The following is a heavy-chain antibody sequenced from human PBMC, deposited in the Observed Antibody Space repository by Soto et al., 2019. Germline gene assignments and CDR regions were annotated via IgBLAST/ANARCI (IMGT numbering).Heavy chain of an antibody. CDR3: SRGVHYYHSMI. J-gene: IGHJ4*02. V-gene: IGHV4-59*01. Sequence: WTWIRQPPGKGLEWIGYIYFTGDTTYNPSLRSRVTIAIHTSKNQFSLKLTSATAADTALYYCSRGVHYYHSMIWGTGTLVTVSS. D-gene: IGHD3-22*01. CDR2: IYFTGDT.